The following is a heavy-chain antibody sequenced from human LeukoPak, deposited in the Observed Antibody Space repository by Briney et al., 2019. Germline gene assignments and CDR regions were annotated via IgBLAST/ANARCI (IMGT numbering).Heavy chain of an antibody. V-gene: IGHV3-21*06. CDR2: ISSSSSYI. CDR3: ARDTPWSKAQYYIDV. Sequence: GGSLRLSCAASGFTFSSYSMNWVRQAPGKGLEWVSSISSSSSYIYYADSVKGRFTISRDNSKSTLYLQMNSLRSEDTAVYYCARDTPWSKAQYYIDVWGKGTSVIVS. CDR1: GFTFSSYS. D-gene: IGHD2-8*01. J-gene: IGHJ6*03.